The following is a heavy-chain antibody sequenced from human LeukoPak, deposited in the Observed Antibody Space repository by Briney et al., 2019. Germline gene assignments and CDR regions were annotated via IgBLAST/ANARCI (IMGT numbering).Heavy chain of an antibody. V-gene: IGHV3-30*14. J-gene: IGHJ4*02. D-gene: IGHD3-10*01. Sequence: GGSLRLSCIASGFTFSSYAVHWVRQAPGKGLEWVALISFDGDNTYYAASVKGRFTISRDNSKNTLYLQMNSLRAEDTAVYYCASLGEDLDYWGQGTLVTVSS. CDR3: ASLGEDLDY. CDR2: ISFDGDNT. CDR1: GFTFSSYA.